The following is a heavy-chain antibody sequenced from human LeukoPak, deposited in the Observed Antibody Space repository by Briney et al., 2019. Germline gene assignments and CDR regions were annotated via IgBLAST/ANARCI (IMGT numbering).Heavy chain of an antibody. CDR2: IYYSGST. J-gene: IGHJ4*02. Sequence: SETLSLTCTVSGGSISSYYWSWIRQPPGKGLEWIGYIYYSGSTNYNPSLKSRVTISVDTSKNQFSLKLSSVTAANTAVYYCARQGNSSWYGGYFDYWGQGTLVTVSS. CDR1: GGSISSYY. D-gene: IGHD6-13*01. CDR3: ARQGNSSWYGGYFDY. V-gene: IGHV4-59*08.